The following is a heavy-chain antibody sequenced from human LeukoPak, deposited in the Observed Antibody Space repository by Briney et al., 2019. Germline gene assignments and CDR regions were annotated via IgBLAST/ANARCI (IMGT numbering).Heavy chain of an antibody. J-gene: IGHJ4*02. D-gene: IGHD3-10*01. Sequence: ASVKVSCKASGYTFTDYYMHWVRQAPGQGLEWMGRINPNNGDTNYAQKFQGRVTMTRDTSISTAYMELSRLRSDDTAVYYCARGGVRGVIDYWGQGTLVTVSS. CDR2: INPNNGDT. V-gene: IGHV1-2*06. CDR3: ARGGVRGVIDY. CDR1: GYTFTDYY.